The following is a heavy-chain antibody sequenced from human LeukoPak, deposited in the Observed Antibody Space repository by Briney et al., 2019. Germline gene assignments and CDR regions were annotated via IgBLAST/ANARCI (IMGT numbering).Heavy chain of an antibody. Sequence: SETLSLTCTVSGGSISSYYWSWIRQPPGKGLEWIGYIYYSGSTNYNPSLKSRVTISVDTSKNQFSLKLSSVTAADTAVYYCAKGPSELITSWYSPPPGYWGQGTLVTVSS. D-gene: IGHD6-13*01. CDR1: GGSISSYY. J-gene: IGHJ4*02. CDR3: AKGPSELITSWYSPPPGY. V-gene: IGHV4-59*01. CDR2: IYYSGST.